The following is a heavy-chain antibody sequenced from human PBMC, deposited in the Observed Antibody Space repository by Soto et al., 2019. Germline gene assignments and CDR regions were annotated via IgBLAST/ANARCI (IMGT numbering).Heavy chain of an antibody. V-gene: IGHV4-59*08. Sequence: QVQLQESGPGLVKPSETLSLTCTVSGDSVSSYKWSWIRQTPGKGLEWIGYIDNNGGTSYNPSLRSRATMSVDTSTKHFPLRLNAVTAADTAVYYGVRQGFGALHGLVDVWGQGTTVTVSS. CDR2: IDNNGGT. D-gene: IGHD3-10*01. CDR3: VRQGFGALHGLVDV. CDR1: GDSVSSYK. J-gene: IGHJ6*02.